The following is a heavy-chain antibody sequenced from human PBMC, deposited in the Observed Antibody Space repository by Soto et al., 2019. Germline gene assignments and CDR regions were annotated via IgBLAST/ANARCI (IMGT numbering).Heavy chain of an antibody. D-gene: IGHD2-8*01. J-gene: IGHJ4*02. CDR3: ARSLRTTAGYCTNGVCYLEGYYFDY. CDR1: VGTFSSYA. CDR2: IIPIFGTA. Sequence: SVKVSCKASVGTFSSYAISWVRQAPGQGLEWMGGIIPIFGTANYAQKFQGRVTITADESTSTAYMELSSLRSEDTAVYYCARSLRTTAGYCTNGVCYLEGYYFDYWGQGTLVTVSS. V-gene: IGHV1-69*13.